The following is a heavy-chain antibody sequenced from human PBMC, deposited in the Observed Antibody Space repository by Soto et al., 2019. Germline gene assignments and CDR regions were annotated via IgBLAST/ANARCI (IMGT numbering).Heavy chain of an antibody. J-gene: IGHJ4*02. Sequence: EVQLVESGGGLVKPGGSLRRSCSASGVTFSSYSMNWVRQAPGKGREWVSSISSSSSYIYYADSGKGRFTLSRDNAKNPLYLQMNSLRAEDTAVYYCARDQPGYSYCYGLGYWGQGTLVTVSS. V-gene: IGHV3-21*01. CDR3: ARDQPGYSYCYGLGY. CDR2: ISSSSSYI. CDR1: GVTFSSYS. D-gene: IGHD5-18*01.